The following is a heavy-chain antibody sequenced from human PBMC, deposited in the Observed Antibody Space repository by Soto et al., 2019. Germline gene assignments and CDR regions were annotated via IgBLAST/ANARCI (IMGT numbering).Heavy chain of an antibody. CDR3: ARQQYCGSSTCYDSLYYQYMDV. CDR2: INHSGST. CDR1: GGSFSGHY. V-gene: IGHV4-34*01. D-gene: IGHD2-2*01. J-gene: IGHJ6*03. Sequence: PSETLSLTCAVYGGSFSGHYWSWIRQPPGKGLEWIGEINHSGSTNYNPSLKSRVTISVDTSKNQFSLKLSSVTAADTAVYYCARQQYCGSSTCYDSLYYQYMDVWGKGTMVTVS.